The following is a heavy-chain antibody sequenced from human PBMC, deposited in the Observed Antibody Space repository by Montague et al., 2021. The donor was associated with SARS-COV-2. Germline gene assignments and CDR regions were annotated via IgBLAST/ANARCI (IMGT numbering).Heavy chain of an antibody. Sequence: SETLSLTCTVSGGIVRDYYWNWIRQTPGKGLEWIGYIFCNGYTKYNPSLESRVTLSVDTPGNQFFLSLRSVTASDTATYFCARHSVSEDGTFFRSYFDPWGQGAQVIVSS. CDR3: ARHSVSEDGTFFRSYFDP. V-gene: IGHV4-59*08. CDR2: IFCNGYT. D-gene: IGHD1-1*01. CDR1: GGIVRDYY. J-gene: IGHJ5*02.